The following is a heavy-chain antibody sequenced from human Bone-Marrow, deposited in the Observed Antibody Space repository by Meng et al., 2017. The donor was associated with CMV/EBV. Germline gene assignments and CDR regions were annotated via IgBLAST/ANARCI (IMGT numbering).Heavy chain of an antibody. J-gene: IGHJ4*02. V-gene: IGHV3-48*04. Sequence: GESLKISCAASGFDFSSHSMDWVRQAPGRGLEWVSYISPRSSTVDYAETVKGRFTIFRDNAKNSLYLQMNSLRAEDTAVYYCARAMSGGTYYVYFDYWGQGTLVTVSS. CDR2: ISPRSSTV. CDR1: GFDFSSHS. CDR3: ARAMSGGTYYVYFDY. D-gene: IGHD1-26*01.